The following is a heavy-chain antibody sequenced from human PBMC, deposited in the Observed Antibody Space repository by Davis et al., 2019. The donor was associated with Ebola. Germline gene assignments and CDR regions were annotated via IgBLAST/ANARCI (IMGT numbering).Heavy chain of an antibody. D-gene: IGHD3-22*01. V-gene: IGHV4-34*01. CDR1: GGSFSGYY. Sequence: MPSETLSLTCAVYGGSFSGYYWSWIRQPPGKGLEWIGEINHSGSTNYNPSLKSRVTISVDTSKNQFSLKLSSVTAADTAVYYCARRLLTYYYDSSGRGYPSGGEGDYWGQGTLVTVSS. CDR3: ARRLLTYYYDSSGRGYPSGGEGDY. CDR2: INHSGST. J-gene: IGHJ4*02.